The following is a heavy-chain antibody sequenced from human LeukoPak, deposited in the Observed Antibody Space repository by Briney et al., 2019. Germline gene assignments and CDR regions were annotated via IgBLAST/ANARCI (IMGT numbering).Heavy chain of an antibody. D-gene: IGHD3-9*01. V-gene: IGHV3-21*01. CDR1: GFTFSSYS. J-gene: IGHJ4*02. CDR3: ARDLPATYYDILTGSDYYFDY. Sequence: GGSLRLSCAASGFTFSSYSMNWVRQAPGKGLEWVSSISSSSSYIYYADSVKGRFTISRDNAKNSLYLQMNSLRAEDTAVYYCARDLPATYYDILTGSDYYFDYWGQGTLVTVSS. CDR2: ISSSSSYI.